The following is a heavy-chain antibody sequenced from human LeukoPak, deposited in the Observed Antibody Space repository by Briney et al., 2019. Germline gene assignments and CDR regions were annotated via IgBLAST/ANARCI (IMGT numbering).Heavy chain of an antibody. CDR1: GGSITSHF. Sequence: SETLSLTCAVSGGSITSHFWSWIRQPPGKGLEWIGYIHYSGSTNYDPSLKSRVTISPDTSKNQLFLKLNSVTAADTAVYYCARLVWLGESPGSWFDSWGQGTLVTVSS. D-gene: IGHD3-10*01. V-gene: IGHV4-59*11. CDR2: IHYSGST. CDR3: ARLVWLGESPGSWFDS. J-gene: IGHJ5*01.